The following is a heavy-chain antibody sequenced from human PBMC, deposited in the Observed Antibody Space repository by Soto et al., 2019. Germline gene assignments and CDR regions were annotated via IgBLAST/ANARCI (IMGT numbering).Heavy chain of an antibody. V-gene: IGHV3-11*01. J-gene: IGHJ3*01. D-gene: IGHD1-26*01. Sequence: GGALILSCVASGFTFSDYYMSWIRQAGGKGVEGVSYISSNGSTIYYADSRKGRFTISRDNAKNSLYLQMSSLRAEDTAVYYCARDRVGAMGPDAFDLWGQGTMVTVSS. CDR3: ARDRVGAMGPDAFDL. CDR2: ISSNGSTI. CDR1: GFTFSDYY.